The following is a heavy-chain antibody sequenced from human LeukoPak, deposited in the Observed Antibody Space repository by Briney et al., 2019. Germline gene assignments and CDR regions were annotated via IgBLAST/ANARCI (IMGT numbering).Heavy chain of an antibody. CDR3: AKVGVRGVIMGYFDY. D-gene: IGHD3-10*01. CDR1: GFTFSSYW. V-gene: IGHV3-74*01. J-gene: IGHJ4*02. Sequence: PGGSLRLSCAASGFTFSSYWMHWARQAPGKGLVWVSRINSDGSSTSYADSVKGRFTISRDNAKNTLYLQMNSLRAEDTAVYYCAKVGVRGVIMGYFDYWGQGTLVTVSS. CDR2: INSDGSST.